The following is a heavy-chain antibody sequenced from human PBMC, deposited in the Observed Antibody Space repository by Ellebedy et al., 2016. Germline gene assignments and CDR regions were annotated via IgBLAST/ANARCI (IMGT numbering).Heavy chain of an antibody. V-gene: IGHV1-69*13. CDR1: GGTFSSYA. CDR2: IIPIFGTA. D-gene: IGHD4-23*01. CDR3: ARQHYGGNGDYYYGMDV. Sequence: SVKVSXKASGGTFSSYAISWVRQAPGQGLEWMGGIIPIFGTANYAQKLQGRVTITADESMSTAYMDLSSLRSEDTAVYFCARQHYGGNGDYYYGMDVWGQGTTVTVSS. J-gene: IGHJ6*02.